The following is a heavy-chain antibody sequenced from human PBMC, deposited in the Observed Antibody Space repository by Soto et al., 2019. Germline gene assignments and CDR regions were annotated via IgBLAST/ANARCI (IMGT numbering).Heavy chain of an antibody. CDR3: ARERYSYGRIFEY. D-gene: IGHD5-18*01. J-gene: IGHJ4*02. Sequence: SHTLSLPCATSGDSVSSNSAALNLIRQSASRGLEWLGRTYYRSKWYNDYAVSVKGRITINPDTSKNQFSLHLTSVTPEDTAVYYCARERYSYGRIFEYWGQGTLVTAPQ. V-gene: IGHV6-1*01. CDR2: TYYRSKWYN. CDR1: GDSVSSNSAA.